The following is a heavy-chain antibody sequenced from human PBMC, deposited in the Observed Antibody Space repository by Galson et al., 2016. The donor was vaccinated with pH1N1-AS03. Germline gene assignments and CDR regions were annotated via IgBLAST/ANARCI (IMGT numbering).Heavy chain of an antibody. J-gene: IGHJ4*02. V-gene: IGHV3-23*01. CDR3: VKDGVERAAAGFAYSDY. CDR1: GFTFSGYA. CDR2: ISGSGGHT. Sequence: SLRLSCAASGFTFSGYAMNWVRQAPGEGLEWVSTISGSGGHTYYAGSVSGRFTISRDYSKNTLYLQMNSLRAEDTAVYYCVKDGVERAAAGFAYSDYWGQGTLVTVSS. D-gene: IGHD6-13*01.